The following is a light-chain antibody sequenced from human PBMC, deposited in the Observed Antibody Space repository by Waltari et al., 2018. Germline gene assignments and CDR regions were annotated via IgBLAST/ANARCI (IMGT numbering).Light chain of an antibody. CDR3: SSYTASPPHVV. V-gene: IGLV2-14*03. J-gene: IGLJ2*01. CDR1: SSDVGGSNF. Sequence: QSALTQPASVSGSPGQSISIPCTGISSDVGGSNFVSRYQQHPGEAPKLMIYDVFNRPSGVSTRFSGSKSDNAASLAISGLQAEDDAVYYCSSYTASPPHVVFGGGTKVTVL. CDR2: DVF.